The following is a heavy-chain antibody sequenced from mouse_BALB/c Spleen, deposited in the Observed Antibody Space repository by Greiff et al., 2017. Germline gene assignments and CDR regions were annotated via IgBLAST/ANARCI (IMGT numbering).Heavy chain of an antibody. CDR2: ILPGSGST. CDR1: GYTFSSYW. V-gene: IGHV1-9*01. D-gene: IGHD1-1*01. Sequence: VMLVESGAELMKPGASVKISCKATGYTFSSYWIEWVKQRPGHGLEWIGEILPGSGSTNYNEKFKGKATFTADTSSNTAYMQLSSLTSEDSAVYYGARKRRDYYDGSYDDWGQGTTLTVSS. J-gene: IGHJ2*01. CDR3: ARKRRDYYDGSYDD.